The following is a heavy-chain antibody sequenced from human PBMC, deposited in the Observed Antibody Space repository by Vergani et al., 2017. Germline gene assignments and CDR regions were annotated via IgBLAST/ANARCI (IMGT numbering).Heavy chain of an antibody. CDR1: GFTFSSYA. CDR3: AKDNSLRSGWYVAPNWFDP. V-gene: IGHV3-23*04. Sequence: EVQLVESGGGLVQPGGSLRLSCAASGFTFSSYAMSWVRQAPGKGLEWVSAISGSGGSTYYADSVKGWFTISRDNSKNTLYLQMNSLRAEDTAVYYCAKDNSLRSGWYVAPNWFDPWGQGTLVTVSS. J-gene: IGHJ5*02. D-gene: IGHD6-19*01. CDR2: ISGSGGST.